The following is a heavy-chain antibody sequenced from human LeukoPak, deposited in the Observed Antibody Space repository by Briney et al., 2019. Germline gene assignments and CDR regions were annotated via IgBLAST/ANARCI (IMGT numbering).Heavy chain of an antibody. D-gene: IGHD2-8*01. V-gene: IGHV4-59*01. CDR2: IYYTGST. J-gene: IGHJ5*02. CDR1: VGSISSDE. Sequence: SETLSLTCTVSVGSISSDEWSWIRQSPWKGLEWIGYIYYTGSTNYNPSLRSRVTISVDTSKNQFSLKLSSVNAADTAVYYCARKTNDWFDPWGQGTLVTVSS. CDR3: ARKTNDWFDP.